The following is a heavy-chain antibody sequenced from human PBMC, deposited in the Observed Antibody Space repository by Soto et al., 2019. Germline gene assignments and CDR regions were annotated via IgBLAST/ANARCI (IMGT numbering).Heavy chain of an antibody. V-gene: IGHV3-53*01. Sequence: GGSLRLSCASSGFTVISNYMSWVRQAPGKGLEWVSVIYSGGSTYYADSVKGRFTISRDNSKNTLYLQMNSLRAEDTAVYYCARVRYYYDSSGYYPDAFDIWGQGTMVTVSS. CDR1: GFTVISNY. D-gene: IGHD3-22*01. CDR2: IYSGGST. J-gene: IGHJ3*02. CDR3: ARVRYYYDSSGYYPDAFDI.